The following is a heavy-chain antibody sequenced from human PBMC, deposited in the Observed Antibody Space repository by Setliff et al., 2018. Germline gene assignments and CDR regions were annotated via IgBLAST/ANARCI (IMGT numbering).Heavy chain of an antibody. CDR3: ARTGTYRYFDS. CDR1: GSAISSGHY. J-gene: IGHJ4*02. CDR2: IHYRGTT. V-gene: IGHV4-38-2*01. Sequence: PSETLSLTCAVSGSAISSGHYWGWIRQPPGKGLEWIGRIHYRGTTYSNASLASRLTLSVDTSKNQFSLKLTSVTAADTAVYYCARTGTYRYFDSWGQGSRVTVSS. D-gene: IGHD1-7*01.